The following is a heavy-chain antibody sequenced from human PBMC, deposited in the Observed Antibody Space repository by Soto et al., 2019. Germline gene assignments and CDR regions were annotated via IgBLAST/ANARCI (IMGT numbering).Heavy chain of an antibody. CDR1: GLRFTAAW. Sequence: PGGSLRLSCVASGLRFTAAWMSWVRQVPGKGLEWVGRIKSKGSGGTTDYAAPVKGRFTISRDDSRNTVYLEMNSLKTEDTAVYCCCWCASINYYFDHWGQGSLVTVSS. V-gene: IGHV3-15*01. CDR2: IKSKGSGGTT. CDR3: CWCASINYYFDH. D-gene: IGHD2-8*01. J-gene: IGHJ4*02.